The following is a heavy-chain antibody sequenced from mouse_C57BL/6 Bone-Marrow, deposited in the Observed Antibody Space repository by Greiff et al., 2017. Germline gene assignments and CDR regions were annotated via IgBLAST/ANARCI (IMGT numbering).Heavy chain of an antibody. D-gene: IGHD2-3*01. CDR1: GFSLTSYG. CDR2: IWSGGST. J-gene: IGHJ3*01. CDR3: ARRGWLLRRFAY. Sequence: VMLVESGPGLVQPSQSLSITCTVSGFSLTSYGVHWVRQSPGKGLEWLGVIWSGGSTDYHAAFISRLSISKDNSKSQVFFKMNSLQADDTAIYYWARRGWLLRRFAYWGQGTLVTVSA. V-gene: IGHV2-2*01.